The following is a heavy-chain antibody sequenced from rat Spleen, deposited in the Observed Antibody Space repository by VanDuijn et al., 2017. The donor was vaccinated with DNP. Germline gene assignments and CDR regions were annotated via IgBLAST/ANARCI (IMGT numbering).Heavy chain of an antibody. J-gene: IGHJ3*01. CDR1: GFTFNNYW. D-gene: IGHD1-2*01. V-gene: IGHV5-31*01. CDR3: ARDDYSSHIPFAY. CDR2: ISTSGAYT. Sequence: EVLLVESGGGLVQPGRSLKFSCVASGFTFNNYWMTWIRQVPGKGLEWVASISTSGAYTYYPDSVKGRFTISRDDAKNTLYLQVDSLRSEDTATYYGARDDYSSHIPFAYWGQGALVTVSS.